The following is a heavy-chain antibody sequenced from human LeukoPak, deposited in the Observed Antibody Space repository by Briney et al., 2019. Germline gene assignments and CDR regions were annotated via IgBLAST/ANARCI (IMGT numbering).Heavy chain of an antibody. Sequence: SETLSLTCAVYGGSFSGYYWSWIRQPPGKGLEWIGEINHSGSTNYNPSLKSRVTISVDTSKNQFSLKLSSVTAADTAVYYCARVGAVAGFDYWGQGTLVTVSS. J-gene: IGHJ4*02. V-gene: IGHV4-34*01. D-gene: IGHD6-19*01. CDR3: ARVGAVAGFDY. CDR1: GGSFSGYY. CDR2: INHSGST.